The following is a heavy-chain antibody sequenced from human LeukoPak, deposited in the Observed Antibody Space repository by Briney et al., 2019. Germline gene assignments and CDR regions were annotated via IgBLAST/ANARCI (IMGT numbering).Heavy chain of an antibody. CDR2: ISAYNGNT. CDR1: GYTFTSYG. J-gene: IGHJ6*03. D-gene: IGHD5-12*01. V-gene: IGHV1-18*01. Sequence: ASVKVSCKASGYTFTSYGISWVRQAPGQGLEWMGWISAYNGNTNYAQKLQGRVTVTTDTSTSTAYMELRSLRSDDTAVYYCARPSGYDLVAPGYYYYMDVWGKGTTVTVSS. CDR3: ARPSGYDLVAPGYYYYMDV.